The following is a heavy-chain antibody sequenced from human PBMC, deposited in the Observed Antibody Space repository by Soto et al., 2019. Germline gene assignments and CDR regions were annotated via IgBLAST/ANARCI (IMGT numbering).Heavy chain of an antibody. J-gene: IGHJ6*02. CDR2: IYYSGST. Sequence: SETLSLTCTVSGGSISSGGYYWSWIRQHPGKGLEWIGYIYYSGSTYYNPSLKSRVTISVDTSKNQFSLKLSSVTAADTAVYYCARDLMATTYYYYYGMDVWGQGTTVTVS. D-gene: IGHD5-12*01. V-gene: IGHV4-31*03. CDR1: GGSISSGGYY. CDR3: ARDLMATTYYYYYGMDV.